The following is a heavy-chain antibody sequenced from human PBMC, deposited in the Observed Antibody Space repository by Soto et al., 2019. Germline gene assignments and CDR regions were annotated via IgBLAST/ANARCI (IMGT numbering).Heavy chain of an antibody. CDR3: AKAIGLTGYSPIFTYYGMDV. CDR2: ISYDGSNK. V-gene: IGHV3-30*18. CDR1: GFTFSSYG. D-gene: IGHD3-9*01. Sequence: GGSLRLSCAASGFTFSSYGMHWVRQAPGKGLEWVAVISYDGSNKYYADSVKGRFTISRDNSKNTLYLQMNSLRAEDTAVYYCAKAIGLTGYSPIFTYYGMDVWGPGTTVTVSS. J-gene: IGHJ6*02.